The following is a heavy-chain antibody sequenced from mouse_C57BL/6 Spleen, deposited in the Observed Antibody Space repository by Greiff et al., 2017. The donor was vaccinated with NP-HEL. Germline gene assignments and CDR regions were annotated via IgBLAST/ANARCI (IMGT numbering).Heavy chain of an antibody. CDR1: GYTFTSYW. J-gene: IGHJ2*01. CDR2: IDPSDSYT. CDR3: ARRGAVVDYFDY. V-gene: IGHV1-50*01. Sequence: QVQLQQSGAELVKPGASVKLSCKASGYTFTSYWMQWVKQRPGQGLEWIGEIDPSDSYTNYNQKFKGKATLTVDTSYSTAYMQLSSLTSEDSAVYYCARRGAVVDYFDYWGQGTTLTVSS. D-gene: IGHD1-1*01.